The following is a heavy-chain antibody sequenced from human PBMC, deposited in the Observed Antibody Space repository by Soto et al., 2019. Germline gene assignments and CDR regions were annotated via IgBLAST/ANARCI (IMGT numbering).Heavy chain of an antibody. CDR2: TVPVFDTS. J-gene: IGHJ3*01. CDR3: ARGVSNSGAYYTGPSAYYL. Sequence: QVQLVQSGAVVKKPGSSVEVSCKASGGTFNGYGISWVRQAPGQGLEWMGGTVPVFDTSKYAPRFQGRVTITADKSTSTAYMELSSVTSEDTAIYFCARGVSNSGAYYTGPSAYYLWGQGTLVIVSS. D-gene: IGHD3-10*01. CDR1: GGTFNGYG. V-gene: IGHV1-69*06.